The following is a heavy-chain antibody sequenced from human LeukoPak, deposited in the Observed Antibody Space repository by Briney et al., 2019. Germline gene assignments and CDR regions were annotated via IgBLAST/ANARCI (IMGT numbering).Heavy chain of an antibody. CDR2: IYPGDSDT. CDR1: GYSFTSYW. V-gene: IGHV5-51*01. Sequence: GESLKISCKGSGYSFTSYWTGWVRQMPGKGLEWMGIIYPGDSDTRYSPSFQGQVTISADKSISTAYLQWSSLKASDTAMYYCARHRVEMATITVIDYWGQGTLVTVSS. D-gene: IGHD5-24*01. CDR3: ARHRVEMATITVIDY. J-gene: IGHJ4*02.